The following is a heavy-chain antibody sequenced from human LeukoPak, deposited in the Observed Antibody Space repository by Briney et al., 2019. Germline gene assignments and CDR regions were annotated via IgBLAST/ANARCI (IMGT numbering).Heavy chain of an antibody. CDR1: GYTLTELS. Sequence: ASVKVSCKVSGYTLTELSMHWVRQAPGKGLEWMGGFDPEDGETIYAQKFQGRVTMTEDTSTDTAYMELSSLRSEDTAVYYCATDISAHYYSSSWKTGHYWGQGTLVTVSS. V-gene: IGHV1-24*01. CDR3: ATDISAHYYSSSWKTGHY. D-gene: IGHD6-13*01. J-gene: IGHJ4*02. CDR2: FDPEDGET.